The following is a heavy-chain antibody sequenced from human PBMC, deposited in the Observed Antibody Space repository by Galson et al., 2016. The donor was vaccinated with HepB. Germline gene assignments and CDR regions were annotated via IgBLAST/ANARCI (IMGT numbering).Heavy chain of an antibody. V-gene: IGHV3-30*03. CDR2: IPNDGTNE. J-gene: IGHJ4*02. CDR3: ARDHGSGSSISRYYGIDV. CDR1: GFAFSRNA. Sequence: SLRLSCAASGFAFSRNAIHWVRQAPGKGLEWLAAIPNDGTNEFYVDSVKGRFTISRDNADNTVFLQMNSLRPEDTAVYFCARDHGSGSSISRYYGIDVWGQGTLVTVSS. D-gene: IGHD3-10*01.